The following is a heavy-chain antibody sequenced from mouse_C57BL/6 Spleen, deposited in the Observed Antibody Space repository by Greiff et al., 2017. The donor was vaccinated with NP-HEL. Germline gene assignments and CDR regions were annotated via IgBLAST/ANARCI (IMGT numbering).Heavy chain of an antibody. CDR3: ARHRGGYYFDY. J-gene: IGHJ2*01. V-gene: IGHV5-6*01. CDR2: ISSGGSYT. Sequence: EVQRVESGGDLVKPGGSLKLSCAASGFTFSSYGMSWVRQTPDKRLEWVATISSGGSYTYYPDSVKGRFTISRDNAKNTLYLQMSSLKSEDTAMYYCARHRGGYYFDYWGQGTTLTVSS. CDR1: GFTFSSYG. D-gene: IGHD1-1*02.